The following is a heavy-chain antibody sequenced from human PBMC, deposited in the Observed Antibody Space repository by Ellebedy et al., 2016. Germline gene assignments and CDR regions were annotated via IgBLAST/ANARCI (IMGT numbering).Heavy chain of an antibody. D-gene: IGHD1-7*01. CDR2: IGASGDRT. V-gene: IGHV3-23*01. J-gene: IGHJ1*01. Sequence: GESLKISCAASGFTFFSYTMSWVRQAPGKGLEWVSAIGASGDRTFYADSVKGRFTISRDNSKNMLYMQMTSLRVEDTAVYYCARHLPTTDIGYEYFLNWGQGALITVSS. CDR3: ARHLPTTDIGYEYFLN. CDR1: GFTFFSYT.